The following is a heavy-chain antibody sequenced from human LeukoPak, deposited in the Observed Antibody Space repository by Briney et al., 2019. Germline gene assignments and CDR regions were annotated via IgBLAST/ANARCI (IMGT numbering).Heavy chain of an antibody. CDR2: ISYDRNNK. J-gene: IGHJ5*02. D-gene: IGHD6-13*01. V-gene: IGHV3-30*04. Sequence: PGGSLRLSCAASGFTLSSYAMHWVRQAPGKGLEWVAVISYDRNNKYYGDSVKGRFTISRDNSKNTLYLQMNILRAEDTAMYSCAREHIATSGNNWFDPWGQGTLVTVSS. CDR3: AREHIATSGNNWFDP. CDR1: GFTLSSYA.